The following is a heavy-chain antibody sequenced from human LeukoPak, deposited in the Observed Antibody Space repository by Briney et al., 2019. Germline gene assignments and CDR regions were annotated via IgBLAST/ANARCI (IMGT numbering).Heavy chain of an antibody. CDR2: IDRDGSGK. D-gene: IGHD6-13*01. Sequence: GGSLRLSCAVSGITLSNYGMSWVRQAPGKGLEWVANIDRDGSGKYYVDSVRGRFIISRDNAKNSLDLQMNSLRAEDTAMYYCATLTGYRSSWYDYYYMDVWGKGTTVTVSS. V-gene: IGHV3-7*01. CDR1: GITLSNYG. CDR3: ATLTGYRSSWYDYYYMDV. J-gene: IGHJ6*03.